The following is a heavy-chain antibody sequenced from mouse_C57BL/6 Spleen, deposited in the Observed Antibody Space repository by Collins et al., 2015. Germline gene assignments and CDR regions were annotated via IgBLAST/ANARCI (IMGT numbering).Heavy chain of an antibody. J-gene: IGHJ3*01. V-gene: IGHV1-81*01. CDR2: IYPRSGNT. D-gene: IGHD1-1*01. CDR3: ARSGDYYGSSPFAY. Sequence: QVQLQQSGVELARPGASVKLSCKASGYIFITYGISWLKQRTGQGLEWIGEIYPRSGNTYYNEKFKGKATLTADKSSSTAYMEFRSLTSEDSAVYYCARSGDYYGSSPFAYWGQGTLVTVSA. CDR1: GYIFITYG.